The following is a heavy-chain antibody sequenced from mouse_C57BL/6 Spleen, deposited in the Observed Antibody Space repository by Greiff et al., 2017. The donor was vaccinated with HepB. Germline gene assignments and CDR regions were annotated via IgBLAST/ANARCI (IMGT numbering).Heavy chain of an antibody. J-gene: IGHJ1*03. CDR1: GYTFTSYW. CDR3: ARNSNKYFDV. D-gene: IGHD2-5*01. CDR2: IDPSDSET. Sequence: VQLQQPGAELVKPGASVKMSCKASGYTFTSYWITWVKQRPGQGLEWIGNIDPSDSETHYNQKFKDKATLTVDKSSSTAYMQLSRLTSEDSAVYYCARNSNKYFDVWGTGTTVTVSS. V-gene: IGHV1-61*01.